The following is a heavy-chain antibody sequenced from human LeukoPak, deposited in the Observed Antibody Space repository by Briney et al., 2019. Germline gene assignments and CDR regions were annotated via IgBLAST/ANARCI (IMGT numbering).Heavy chain of an antibody. Sequence: GGSLRLSCAASGFTFSSYAMSWVRQAPGKGLEWVSAISGSGDYTYYADSVKGRSTISRDNSKNTLYLQMNSLRAEDTAVYYCARETVGVTFYWGQGTLVTVSS. CDR3: ARETVGVTFY. CDR2: ISGSGDYT. D-gene: IGHD1-26*01. CDR1: GFTFSSYA. J-gene: IGHJ4*02. V-gene: IGHV3-23*01.